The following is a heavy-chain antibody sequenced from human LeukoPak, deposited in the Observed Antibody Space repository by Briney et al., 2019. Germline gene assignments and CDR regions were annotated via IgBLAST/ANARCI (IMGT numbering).Heavy chain of an antibody. Sequence: SETLSLTCTVSGGSISSYYWSWIRQPPGKALEWIGYIYFSGTTNYNPSLKSRVTISVDTSENQFSLKLSSVTAADTAVYYCARTHDSSGYYSFGMDVWGQGTTVTVSS. CDR1: GGSISSYY. D-gene: IGHD3-22*01. J-gene: IGHJ6*02. CDR3: ARTHDSSGYYSFGMDV. CDR2: IYFSGTT. V-gene: IGHV4-59*08.